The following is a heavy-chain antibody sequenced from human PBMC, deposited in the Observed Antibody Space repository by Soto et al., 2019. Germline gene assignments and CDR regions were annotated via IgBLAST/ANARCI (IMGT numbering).Heavy chain of an antibody. CDR2: ISRDGNNK. D-gene: IGHD3-16*01. J-gene: IGHJ4*02. Sequence: QVQLVASGGGVVHLGRSLTLSCAASGFTFNRHAIHWVRQSPGKGLEWVTVISRDGNNKYSADSVKGRFTISRDNAKNTVILQMNSLRREDTAIYYCARWRSGAVADSFDYWGQGTPVTVSS. CDR1: GFTFNRHA. CDR3: ARWRSGAVADSFDY. V-gene: IGHV3-30-3*01.